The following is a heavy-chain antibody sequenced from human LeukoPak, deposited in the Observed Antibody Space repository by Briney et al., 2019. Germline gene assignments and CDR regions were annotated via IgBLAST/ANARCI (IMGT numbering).Heavy chain of an antibody. CDR1: GGSFTGYY. Sequence: SETLSLTCAIYGGSFTGYYWSWIRQPPGKGLEWIGEINHSGGTNYNPSLKSRVSISVDTSKNQSSLRLSSVTAADTAVYYCARRVAHRSLDYWGQETLVTVSS. CDR3: ARRVAHRSLDY. CDR2: INHSGGT. V-gene: IGHV4-34*01. J-gene: IGHJ4*02. D-gene: IGHD1-14*01.